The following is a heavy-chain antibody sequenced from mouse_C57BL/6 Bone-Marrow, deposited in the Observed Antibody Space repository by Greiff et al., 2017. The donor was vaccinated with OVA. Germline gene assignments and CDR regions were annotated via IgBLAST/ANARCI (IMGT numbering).Heavy chain of an antibody. V-gene: IGHV1-81*01. CDR2: IYPRSGNT. CDR3: ARRGYYGNP. CDR1: GYTFTSYG. D-gene: IGHD2-1*01. Sequence: QVQLKESGAELARPGASVKLSCKASGYTFTSYGISWVKQRPGQGLEWIGEIYPRSGNTYYNEKFKGKATLTADKSSSTAYMELRSLTSEDSAVYFCARRGYYGNPWGQGTSVTVSS. J-gene: IGHJ4*01.